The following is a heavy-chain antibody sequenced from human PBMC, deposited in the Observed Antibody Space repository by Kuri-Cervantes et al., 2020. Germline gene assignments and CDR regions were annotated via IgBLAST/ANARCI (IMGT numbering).Heavy chain of an antibody. V-gene: IGHV3-30-3*01. CDR2: ISYDGSNK. CDR3: ARGDSSSWYISYYYYGMDV. D-gene: IGHD6-13*01. Sequence: GGSLRPSFAASGFTFSSYAMHWVRQAPGKGLEWVAVISYDGSNKYYADSVKGRFTISRDNSKKTLYLQMNSLRAEDTAVYYFARGDSSSWYISYYYYGMDVWGQGTTVTVSS. J-gene: IGHJ6*02. CDR1: GFTFSSYA.